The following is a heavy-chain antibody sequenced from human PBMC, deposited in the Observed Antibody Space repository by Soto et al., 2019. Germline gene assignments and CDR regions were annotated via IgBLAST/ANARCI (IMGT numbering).Heavy chain of an antibody. CDR3: ASLEIWTGATGRGPVDY. CDR2: ISDSGGST. J-gene: IGHJ4*02. Sequence: GGSLILSCAASGFPFSSYAMSWVRPAPGKGLEWVSAISDSGGSTYYADSVKGRFTISRDNSKNTLYLQMNSLRAEDTVVYYCASLEIWTGATGRGPVDYWGQGTLVTVSS. V-gene: IGHV3-23*01. D-gene: IGHD1-26*01. CDR1: GFPFSSYA.